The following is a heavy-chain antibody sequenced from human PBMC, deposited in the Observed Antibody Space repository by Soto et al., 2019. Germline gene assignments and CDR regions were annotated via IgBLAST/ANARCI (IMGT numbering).Heavy chain of an antibody. CDR1: GGSFTNYI. V-gene: IGHV1-69*06. Sequence: SVKVSCKASGGSFTNYIFTWVRQAPGQGLEWMGGIIPIFGTANYAQKFQGRVTMTEDTSTDTAYMELSSLRSEDTAVYYCATDSRSSGWSLFYWGPGTLVTVSS. CDR2: IIPIFGTA. D-gene: IGHD6-19*01. J-gene: IGHJ4*02. CDR3: ATDSRSSGWSLFY.